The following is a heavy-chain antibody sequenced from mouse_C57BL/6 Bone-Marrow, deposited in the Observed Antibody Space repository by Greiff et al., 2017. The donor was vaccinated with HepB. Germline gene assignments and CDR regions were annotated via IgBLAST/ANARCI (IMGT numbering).Heavy chain of an antibody. V-gene: IGHV1-55*01. CDR1: GYTFTSYW. D-gene: IGHD3-1*01. CDR2: IYPGSGST. J-gene: IGHJ3*01. Sequence: QVHVKQSGAELVKPGASVKMSCKASGYTFTSYWITWVKQRPGQGLEWIGDIYPGSGSTNYNEKFKSKATLTVDTSSSTAYMQLSSLTSEDSAVYYCARSGGGFAYWGQGTLVTVSA. CDR3: ARSGGGFAY.